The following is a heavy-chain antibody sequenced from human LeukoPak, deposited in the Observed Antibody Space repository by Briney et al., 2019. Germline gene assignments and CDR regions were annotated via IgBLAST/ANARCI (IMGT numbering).Heavy chain of an antibody. J-gene: IGHJ4*02. CDR1: GFTFDDYA. D-gene: IGHD6-13*01. V-gene: IGHV3-9*01. CDR3: AKDIAAAGNHYFDY. Sequence: GRSLRLSCAASGFTFDDYAMHWVRQAPGKGLEWVSGISWNSGSIGYADSVKGRFTVSRDNAKNSLYLQMNSLRAEDTALYYCAKDIAAAGNHYFDYWGQGTLVTVSS. CDR2: ISWNSGSI.